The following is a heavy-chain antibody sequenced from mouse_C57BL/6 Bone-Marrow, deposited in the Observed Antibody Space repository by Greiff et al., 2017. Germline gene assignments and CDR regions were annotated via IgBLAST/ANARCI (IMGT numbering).Heavy chain of an antibody. CDR3: AREPWGSNYYFDD. J-gene: IGHJ2*01. Sequence: EVQLVESGGGLVKPGGSLKLSCAASGFTFSSYAMSWVRQTPEKRLEWVATISDGGSYTYYPDNVKGRFTISRDNAKNNLYLQMSHLKSEDTAMYYCAREPWGSNYYFDDWGQGTTLTVSS. D-gene: IGHD2-5*01. V-gene: IGHV5-4*01. CDR1: GFTFSSYA. CDR2: ISDGGSYT.